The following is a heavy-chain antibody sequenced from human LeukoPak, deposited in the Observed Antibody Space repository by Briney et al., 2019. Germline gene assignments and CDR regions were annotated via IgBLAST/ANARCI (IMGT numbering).Heavy chain of an antibody. V-gene: IGHV3-9*01. CDR3: AKDPYPWVSSGWYNY. D-gene: IGHD6-19*01. CDR1: GYTFDDYA. J-gene: IGHJ4*02. CDR2: ISWNSGSI. Sequence: GGSLRLSCAASGYTFDDYAMHWVPQAPGKGLEWVSGISWNSGSIGYADSVKGRFTISRDNAKNSLYLQMNSLRAEDTALYYCAKDPYPWVSSGWYNYWGQGTLVTVSS.